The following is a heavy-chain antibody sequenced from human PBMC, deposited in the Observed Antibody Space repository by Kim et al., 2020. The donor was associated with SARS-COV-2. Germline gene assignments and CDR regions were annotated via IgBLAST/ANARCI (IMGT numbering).Heavy chain of an antibody. CDR1: GYIFTSYW. D-gene: IGHD1-7*01. J-gene: IGHJ5*02. CDR2: IYPGDSDT. Sequence: GESLKISCKGSGYIFTSYWIGWVRQMPGKGLEWMGIIYPGDSDTRYSPSFQGQVTISADKSISTAYLQWSSLKASDTAMYYCARQPYESWNYVPGGWFDPWGQGTLVTVSS. V-gene: IGHV5-51*01. CDR3: ARQPYESWNYVPGGWFDP.